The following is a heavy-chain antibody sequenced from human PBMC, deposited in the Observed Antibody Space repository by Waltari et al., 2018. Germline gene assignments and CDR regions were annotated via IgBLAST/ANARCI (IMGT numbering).Heavy chain of an antibody. CDR1: RFSFSNYW. D-gene: IGHD6-19*01. Sequence: EVHLVESGGGLVQPGGSLRLSCAASRFSFSNYWMNWVRQAPEKGLEWVANIEQDGSEKNYVDSVKGRFTISRDNAKSSVYLQMNSLRAEDTAVYYCAGGSGWLPDSWGQGTLVTVSS. CDR2: IEQDGSEK. J-gene: IGHJ4*02. V-gene: IGHV3-7*04. CDR3: AGGSGWLPDS.